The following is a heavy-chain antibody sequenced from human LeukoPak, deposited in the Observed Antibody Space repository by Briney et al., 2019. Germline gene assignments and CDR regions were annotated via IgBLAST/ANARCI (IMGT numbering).Heavy chain of an antibody. D-gene: IGHD4-17*01. Sequence: SETLSLTCTVSRGSISSSTYYWGWIRQPPGKGLEWIGTIHYSGSTYYNSSLKSRLTISVDTSKNQFSLKLSSVTAADTAVYYCAEYGDSPEYFQHWGQGTLVTVSS. CDR3: AEYGDSPEYFQH. CDR2: IHYSGST. CDR1: RGSISSSTYY. J-gene: IGHJ1*01. V-gene: IGHV4-39*07.